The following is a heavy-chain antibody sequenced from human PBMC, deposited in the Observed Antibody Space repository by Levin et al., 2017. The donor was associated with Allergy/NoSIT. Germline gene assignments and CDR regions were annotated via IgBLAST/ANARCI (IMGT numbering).Heavy chain of an antibody. CDR2: IKQDGSEK. CDR1: GFTFSSYW. CDR3: ARVGGDFWSGPLPYYYYYMDV. J-gene: IGHJ6*03. Sequence: GGSLRLSCAASGFTFSSYWMSWVRQAPGKGLEWVANIKQDGSEKYYVDSVKGRFTISRDNAKNSLYLQMNSLRAEDTAVYYCARVGGDFWSGPLPYYYYYMDVWGKGTTVTVSS. D-gene: IGHD3-3*01. V-gene: IGHV3-7*01.